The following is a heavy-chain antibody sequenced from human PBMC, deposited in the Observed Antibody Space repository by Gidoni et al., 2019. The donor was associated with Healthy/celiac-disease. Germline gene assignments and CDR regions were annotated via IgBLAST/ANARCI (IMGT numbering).Heavy chain of an antibody. Sequence: VKPSGTLSLTCAVSGGSISSSNWWSWVRQPPGKGLEWIGEIYHSGSTNYNPSLKSRVTISVDKSKNQFSLKLSSVTAADTAVYYCASVDMGRAAAGTYFDLWGRGTLVTVSS. D-gene: IGHD6-13*01. V-gene: IGHV4-4*02. CDR1: GGSISSSNW. CDR3: ASVDMGRAAAGTYFDL. J-gene: IGHJ2*01. CDR2: IYHSGST.